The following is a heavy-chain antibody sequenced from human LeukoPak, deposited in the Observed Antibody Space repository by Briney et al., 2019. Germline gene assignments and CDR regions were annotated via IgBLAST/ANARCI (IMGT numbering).Heavy chain of an antibody. CDR1: GYTFTSYD. Sequence: ASVKVSCKASGYTFTSYDINWVRQATGQGLEWMGWMNPNSGNTGYAQKFQGRVTMTRNTSISTAYMELSSLRSEDTAVYYCARIVATIAQNFDYWGQGTLVTVSS. D-gene: IGHD5-12*01. V-gene: IGHV1-8*01. J-gene: IGHJ4*02. CDR3: ARIVATIAQNFDY. CDR2: MNPNSGNT.